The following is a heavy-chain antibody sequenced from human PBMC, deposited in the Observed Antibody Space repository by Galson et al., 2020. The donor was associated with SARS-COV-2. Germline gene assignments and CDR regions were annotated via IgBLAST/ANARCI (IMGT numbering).Heavy chain of an antibody. CDR1: GFTFSSYD. V-gene: IGHV3-13*01. Sequence: GGSLRLSCAASGFTFSSYDMHWVRQATGKGLEWVSAIGTAGDTYYPGSVKGRFTISRENAKNSLYLQMNSLRSEDTAVYYCATAPPYCSSTSCYVGWFDPWGQGTLVTVSS. CDR2: IGTAGDT. CDR3: ATAPPYCSSTSCYVGWFDP. J-gene: IGHJ5*02. D-gene: IGHD2-2*01.